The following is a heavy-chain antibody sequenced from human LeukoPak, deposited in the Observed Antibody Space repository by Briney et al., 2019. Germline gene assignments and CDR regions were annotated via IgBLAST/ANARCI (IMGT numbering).Heavy chain of an antibody. D-gene: IGHD3-10*01. V-gene: IGHV3-23*01. CDR1: GFTFANYG. CDR3: AKGGRGVRIASPSYYYYYMDV. Sequence: PGGSLRLSCAASGFTFANYGMSWVRQAPGKGLEWVSAITGSGDRIYYADSVKGRFTISRDNSKNTLYLQMKSLRAEDTAVYFCAKGGRGVRIASPSYYYYYMDVWGKGTTVTLSS. CDR2: ITGSGDRI. J-gene: IGHJ6*03.